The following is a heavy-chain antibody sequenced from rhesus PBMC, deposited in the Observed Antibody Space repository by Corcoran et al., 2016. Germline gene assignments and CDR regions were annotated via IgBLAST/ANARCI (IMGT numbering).Heavy chain of an antibody. CDR1: GFTFSNSW. J-gene: IGHJ4*01. CDR3: TTQYCTGSGCWFDY. D-gene: IGHD2-21*01. Sequence: EVQLVASGAGLVQPGGSLRLSCAASGFTFSNSWMSWVRQVPVKGQEWVTRMKREDDGKKPDYDATVKVRFTISKDDSTSTLYLQMNSLTTEDTAVYYCTTQYCTGSGCWFDYWGQGVLVTVSS. CDR2: MKREDDGKKP. V-gene: IGHV3-30*02.